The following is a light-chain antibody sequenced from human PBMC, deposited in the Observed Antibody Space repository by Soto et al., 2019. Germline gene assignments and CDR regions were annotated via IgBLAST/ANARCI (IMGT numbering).Light chain of an antibody. CDR2: DNS. V-gene: IGLV1-40*01. J-gene: IGLJ2*01. CDR1: SSNIGAGHD. Sequence: QSVLTQPPSVSGAPGQRVTISCTGSSSNIGAGHDVHWYRQLPGTAPKLLIYDNSNRPSGVPDRFSGSKSDTSASLAITGLQAEDEADYYCQSYDSSLSGVVFGGGTKLTVL. CDR3: QSYDSSLSGVV.